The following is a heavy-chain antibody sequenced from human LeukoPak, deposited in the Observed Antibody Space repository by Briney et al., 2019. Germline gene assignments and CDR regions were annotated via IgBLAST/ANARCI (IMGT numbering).Heavy chain of an antibody. V-gene: IGHV1-69*13. J-gene: IGHJ6*03. CDR1: GGTFSSNA. D-gene: IGHD3-3*01. CDR2: IIPIFGTA. CDR3: ARAIFGVAYYYYYYMDV. Sequence: SVKLSCKASGGTFSSNAISWVRQAPGQGLEWKGGIIPIFGTANYAQQFQGRVTITADESTSTAYMELSSLRSEDTAVYYCARAIFGVAYYYYYYMDVWGKGTTVTVSS.